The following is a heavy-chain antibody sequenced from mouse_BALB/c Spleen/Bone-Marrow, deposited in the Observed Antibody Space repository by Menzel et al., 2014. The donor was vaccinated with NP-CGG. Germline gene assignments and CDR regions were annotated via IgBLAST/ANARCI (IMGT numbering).Heavy chain of an antibody. D-gene: IGHD2-3*01. CDR1: GFTFSSYT. Sequence: EVMLVESGGGLVKPGGSLKLSCAASGFTFSSYTMSWVRQTPEKRLEWVATITSGGSYTYYPDSVKGRFTISRDIAKNTLYRQMSSLRSEDTAMYYCTRDLYDGYSYYAMDYWGQGTSVTVSS. V-gene: IGHV5-6-4*01. J-gene: IGHJ4*01. CDR3: TRDLYDGYSYYAMDY. CDR2: ITSGGSYT.